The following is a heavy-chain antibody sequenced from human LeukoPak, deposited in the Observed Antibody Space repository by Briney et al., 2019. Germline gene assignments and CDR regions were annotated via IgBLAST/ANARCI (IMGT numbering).Heavy chain of an antibody. Sequence: KTSETLSLTCTVSGGSMSGFFWTWIRQPPGRELEWIGSIYYSGSSTKYNPSLKSRVTISVDTSKSQFSLNLNSATAADTAVYYCARDPQNTSYYDYVWGSYRYPLGAFDIWGQGTMVTVSS. CDR3: ARDPQNTSYYDYVWGSYRYPLGAFDI. CDR2: IYYSGSST. V-gene: IGHV4-59*01. CDR1: GGSMSGFF. D-gene: IGHD3-16*02. J-gene: IGHJ3*02.